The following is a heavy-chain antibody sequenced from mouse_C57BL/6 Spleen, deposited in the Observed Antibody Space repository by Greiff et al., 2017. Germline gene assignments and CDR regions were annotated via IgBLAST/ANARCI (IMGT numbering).Heavy chain of an antibody. J-gene: IGHJ4*01. CDR3: ARRTAQATDYAMDY. D-gene: IGHD3-2*02. CDR1: GFTFSDYG. V-gene: IGHV5-15*01. CDR2: ISNLAYSI. Sequence: EVKVVESGGGLVQPGGSLKLSCAASGFTFSDYGMAWVRQAPRKGPEWVAFISNLAYSIYYADTVTGRFTISRENAKNTLYLEMSSLRSEDTAMYYCARRTAQATDYAMDYWGQGTSVTVSS.